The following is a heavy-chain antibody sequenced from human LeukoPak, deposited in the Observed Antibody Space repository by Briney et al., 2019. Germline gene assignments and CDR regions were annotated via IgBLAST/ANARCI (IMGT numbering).Heavy chain of an antibody. CDR3: ARGLPVDF. J-gene: IGHJ4*02. D-gene: IGHD1-14*01. CDR1: GFSFSDYA. Sequence: PGRSLRLSCAASGFSFSDYAMDLVRQAPGKGLEWVAVISYDGSNDYYADSVKGRFTISRDNSKSTLYLQMNSLRAEDTAVYFCARGLPVDFWGQGTLVTVSS. CDR2: ISYDGSND. V-gene: IGHV3-30*04.